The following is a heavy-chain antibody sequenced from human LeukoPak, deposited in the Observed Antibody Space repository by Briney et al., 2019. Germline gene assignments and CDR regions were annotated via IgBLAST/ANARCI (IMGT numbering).Heavy chain of an antibody. D-gene: IGHD6-13*01. V-gene: IGHV1-69*13. CDR3: ARALYYSRAPGHHNYYYYYGMDV. CDR2: IIPIFGTA. CDR1: GGTFSSYA. J-gene: IGHJ6*02. Sequence: SVKVSCKASGGTFSSYAISWVRQAPGQGLEWMGGIIPIFGTANYAQKFQGRVTITADESTSTAHMELSSLRSEDTAVYYCARALYYSRAPGHHNYYYYYGMDVWGQGTTVTVSS.